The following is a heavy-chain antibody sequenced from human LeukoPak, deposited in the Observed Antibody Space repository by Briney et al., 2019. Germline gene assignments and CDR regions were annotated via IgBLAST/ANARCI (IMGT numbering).Heavy chain of an antibody. D-gene: IGHD1-1*01. CDR3: ARDLDDAFDI. Sequence: GTSVKVSCKASGFTFTSSAMQWVRQARGQRLEWIGWIVVGSGNTNYAQKFQGRVTMTRDTSISTVNMELSGLRSDDTAVYFCARDLDDAFDIWGQGTMVTVSS. J-gene: IGHJ3*02. CDR1: GFTFTSSA. CDR2: IVVGSGNT. V-gene: IGHV1-58*02.